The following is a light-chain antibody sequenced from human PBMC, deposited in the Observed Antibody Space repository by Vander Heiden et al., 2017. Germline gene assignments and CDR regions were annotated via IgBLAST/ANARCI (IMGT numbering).Light chain of an antibody. J-gene: IGKJ4*01. V-gene: IGKV6-21*01. Sequence: EIVLTQSPDFQSVTPKEKVTITCRASQSIGSRLHWYQQKPDQSPKLLIKYASQSFSGVPSRFTGSGSGTDFTLTSNSLEAEDAATYDCHQSSSVPLTFGGGTRVEIK. CDR2: YAS. CDR3: HQSSSVPLT. CDR1: QSIGSR.